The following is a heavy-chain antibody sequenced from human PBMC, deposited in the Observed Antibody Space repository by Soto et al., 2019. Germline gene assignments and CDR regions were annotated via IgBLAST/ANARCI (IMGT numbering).Heavy chain of an antibody. V-gene: IGHV4-61*01. Sequence: SETLSLTCTVSGGSVSSGNYYWSWIRQPPGKGLEWIGYIYYSESTNYNPSLKSRVTISLDTSKNQFSLRLTSVTAADTAVYYCARGEGCRSTSCYVYYYYYMDVWGKGTTVTVSS. CDR2: IYYSEST. D-gene: IGHD2-2*01. CDR3: ARGEGCRSTSCYVYYYYYMDV. CDR1: GGSVSSGNYY. J-gene: IGHJ6*03.